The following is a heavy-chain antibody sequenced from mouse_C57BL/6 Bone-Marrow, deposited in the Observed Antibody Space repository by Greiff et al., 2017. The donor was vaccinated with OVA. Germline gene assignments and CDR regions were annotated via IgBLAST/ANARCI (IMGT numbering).Heavy chain of an antibody. CDR2: IYPRSSNT. D-gene: IGHD4-1*01. CDR3: AREGNWDGGYFDV. Sequence: QVQLQQSGAELARPGASVKLSCKASGYTFTSYGVSWVKQRPGQGLEWIGEIYPRSSNTYYNEKFKGKATLTADKASSTAYLELRSLTSEDSAVYFCAREGNWDGGYFDVWGTGTTVTVSS. V-gene: IGHV1-81*01. J-gene: IGHJ1*03. CDR1: GYTFTSYG.